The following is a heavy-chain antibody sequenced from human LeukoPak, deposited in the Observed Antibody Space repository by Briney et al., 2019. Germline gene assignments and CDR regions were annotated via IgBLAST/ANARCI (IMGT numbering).Heavy chain of an antibody. Sequence: GGSLRLSCAASGFTFSSYSMTWVRQAPGKGLEWVSSFTSRSRSIYYADSVKGRFTISRDNAKNSLFLQMNSLRAEDTAVYYCASSFFVRGVLDYWGQGTLVTVSS. V-gene: IGHV3-21*04. D-gene: IGHD3-10*01. CDR3: ASSFFVRGVLDY. CDR2: FTSRSRSI. J-gene: IGHJ4*02. CDR1: GFTFSSYS.